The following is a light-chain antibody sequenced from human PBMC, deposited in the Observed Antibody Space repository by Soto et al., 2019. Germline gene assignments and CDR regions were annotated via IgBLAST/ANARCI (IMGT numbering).Light chain of an antibody. V-gene: IGKV4-1*01. J-gene: IGKJ1*01. Sequence: DIVMTQSPDSLAVSLGERATINCKSSQSVLYCSNSKNYLAWYQQKPGQPPNLLIYWASTREFGVPDRFSGSGSGTDFTLTISSLQAEDVAVYYCEQYYTSPRTFGQGTKVEIK. CDR1: QSVLYCSNSKNY. CDR3: EQYYTSPRT. CDR2: WAS.